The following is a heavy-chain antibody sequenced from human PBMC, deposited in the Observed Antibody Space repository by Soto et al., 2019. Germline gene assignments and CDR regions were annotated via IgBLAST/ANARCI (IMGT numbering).Heavy chain of an antibody. CDR1: GFTFSSYA. CDR2: ISGSGGST. Sequence: PGGSLRLSCAASGFTFSSYAMSWVRQAPGKGLEWVSAISGSGGSTYYADSVKGRFTISRDNSKNTLYLQMNSLRAEDTAVYYCAKEDQHSSGWFQNNFDYWGQGTLVTVSS. V-gene: IGHV3-23*01. J-gene: IGHJ4*02. CDR3: AKEDQHSSGWFQNNFDY. D-gene: IGHD6-19*01.